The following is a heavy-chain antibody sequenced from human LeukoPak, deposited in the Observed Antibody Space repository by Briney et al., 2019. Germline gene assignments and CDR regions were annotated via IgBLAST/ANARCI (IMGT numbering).Heavy chain of an antibody. D-gene: IGHD5-18*01. Sequence: ASVKVSCKASGYTFTSYGISWVRQAPGQGLEWMGWISAYNGNTNYAQKLQGRVTMTTDTSTSTAYMELRSLRSDDTAVYYCARDLLAMVQIVFDYWGQGTLVTVSS. CDR1: GYTFTSYG. CDR2: ISAYNGNT. CDR3: ARDLLAMVQIVFDY. J-gene: IGHJ4*02. V-gene: IGHV1-18*01.